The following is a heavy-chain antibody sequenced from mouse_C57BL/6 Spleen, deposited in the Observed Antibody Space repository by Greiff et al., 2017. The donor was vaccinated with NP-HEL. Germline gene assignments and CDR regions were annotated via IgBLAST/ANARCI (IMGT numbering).Heavy chain of an antibody. Sequence: QVQLQQSGAELVRPGASVTLSCKASGYTFTDYEMHWVKQTPVHGLEWIGAIDPATGGTAYNQKFKGKAILTADKSSSTAYMELRSLTSEDTAVYYCTNDYGSSYWFAYWGQGTLVTVSA. J-gene: IGHJ3*01. V-gene: IGHV1-15*01. CDR1: GYTFTDYE. CDR2: IDPATGGT. D-gene: IGHD1-1*01. CDR3: TNDYGSSYWFAY.